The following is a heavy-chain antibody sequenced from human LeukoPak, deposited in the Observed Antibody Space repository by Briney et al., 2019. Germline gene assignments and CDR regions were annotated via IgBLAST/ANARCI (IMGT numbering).Heavy chain of an antibody. Sequence: GGSLRLSCAASGFTFNRFGMHWVRQAPGKGLEWVAVIWYDGSNKDYAESVKGRFTISRDNSKNTLYLQMNSLRAEDTAVYYCAREPPRYGDLIYYYYYGMDVWGQGTTVTVSS. V-gene: IGHV3-33*01. CDR3: AREPPRYGDLIYYYYYGMDV. CDR2: IWYDGSNK. J-gene: IGHJ6*02. CDR1: GFTFNRFG. D-gene: IGHD4-17*01.